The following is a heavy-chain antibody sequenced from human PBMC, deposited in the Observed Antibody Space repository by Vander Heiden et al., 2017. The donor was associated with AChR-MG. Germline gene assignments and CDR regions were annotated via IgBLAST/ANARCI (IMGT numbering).Heavy chain of an antibody. V-gene: IGHV1-18*01. CDR1: GYSFTNYG. J-gene: IGHJ3*02. CDR2: ISGYNGNT. CDR3: ARCLKRVGEHYDAFDI. D-gene: IGHD3-10*01. Sequence: QVQLVQSGAEVKKPGDSVKVSCKASGYSFTNYGISWMRQAPGQGLGWMGWISGYNGNTTDAQKRHGRVTMTRDTSTNTAYMELRRLRYEDTDLYYCARCLKRVGEHYDAFDICYQWTMVTVS.